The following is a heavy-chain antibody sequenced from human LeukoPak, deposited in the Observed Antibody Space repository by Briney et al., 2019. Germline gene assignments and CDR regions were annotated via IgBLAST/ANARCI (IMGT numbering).Heavy chain of an antibody. V-gene: IGHV4-31*03. CDR3: ARGWDARPNRRAVTPPDV. CDR1: GGSISSGGYY. J-gene: IGHJ6*02. CDR2: IYYSGST. Sequence: SETLSLTCTVSGGSISSGGYYWSWIRQHPGKGLEWIGYIYYSGSTYYNPSLKSRVTISVDTSKNQFSLKLSSVTAADTAVYYCARGWDARPNRRAVTPPDVWGQGTTVTVSS. D-gene: IGHD4-17*01.